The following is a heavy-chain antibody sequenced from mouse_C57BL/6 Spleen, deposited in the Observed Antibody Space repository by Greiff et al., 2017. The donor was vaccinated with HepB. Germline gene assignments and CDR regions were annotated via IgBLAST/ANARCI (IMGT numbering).Heavy chain of an antibody. CDR1: GFTFSNYW. CDR2: IRLKSDNYAT. D-gene: IGHD1-1*01. CDR3: TEFIITVVATYYCDY. Sequence: EVKLEESGGGLVQPGGSMKLSCVASGFTFSNYWMNWVRQSPEKGLEWVAQIRLKSDNYATHYAESVKERFTISRDDSKSSVYLQMNNLRAEDTGTYYCTEFIITVVATYYCDYWGQGTTLTVSS. V-gene: IGHV6-3*01. J-gene: IGHJ2*01.